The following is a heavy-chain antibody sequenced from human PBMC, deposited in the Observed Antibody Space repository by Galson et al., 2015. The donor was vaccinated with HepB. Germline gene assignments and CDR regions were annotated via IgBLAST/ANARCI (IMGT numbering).Heavy chain of an antibody. CDR2: INPKRGGT. Sequence: SVKVSCKASGYTFRDYFLHWLRQAPGQGPEWLGFINPKRGGTEYAQRFQGRVLMTRDTATNTIYMELRHLTSVTAADTAVYFCAKHNSGGVSYYQGMDVWGQGTTVTVSS. CDR1: GYTFRDYF. CDR3: AKHNSGGVSYYQGMDV. J-gene: IGHJ6*02. D-gene: IGHD6-19*01. V-gene: IGHV1-2*02.